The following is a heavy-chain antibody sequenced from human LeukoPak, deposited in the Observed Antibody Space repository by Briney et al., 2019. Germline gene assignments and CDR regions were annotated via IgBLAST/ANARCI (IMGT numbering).Heavy chain of an antibody. V-gene: IGHV4-59*01. CDR1: GGSISSYF. D-gene: IGHD5-18*01. CDR2: IYYDGNT. CDR3: ARRTRSFSYTYGDAYYYYYMDV. J-gene: IGHJ6*03. Sequence: ASETLSLTCTVSGGSISSYFWSWIRQPPGKGLEWIGYIYYDGNTNYNPSLKSRVTISVDTSKNQFSLKLSSVTAADTAVYYCARRTRSFSYTYGDAYYYYYMDVWGKGTTVIVS.